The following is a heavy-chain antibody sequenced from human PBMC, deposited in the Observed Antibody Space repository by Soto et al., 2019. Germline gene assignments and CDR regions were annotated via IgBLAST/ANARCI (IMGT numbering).Heavy chain of an antibody. V-gene: IGHV3-74*01. CDR2: ANPDGTST. J-gene: IGHJ4*02. D-gene: IGHD3-9*01. CDR1: GMTFANYW. CDR3: VRGTHDWPGMDY. Sequence: GGSLGLSCAGSGMTFANYWIHWIRQAPGKGLVWVARANPDGTSTNCADSVEGRFTVSIDNAKNTLLVQMNSLRAEATAVYFCVRGTHDWPGMDYWGQGNLLSVS.